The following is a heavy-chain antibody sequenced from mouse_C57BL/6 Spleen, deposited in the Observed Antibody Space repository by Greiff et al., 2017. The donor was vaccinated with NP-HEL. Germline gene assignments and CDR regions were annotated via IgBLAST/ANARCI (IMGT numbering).Heavy chain of an antibody. V-gene: IGHV14-1*01. J-gene: IGHJ4*01. Sequence: EVQLQESGAELVRPGASVKLSCTASGFNIKDYYMHWVKQRPEQGLEWIGRIDPEDGDTEYAPKFQGKATMTADTSSNTAYLQLSSLTSEDTAVYYCTTDYYGSRRAMDYWGQGTSVTVSS. CDR3: TTDYYGSRRAMDY. CDR1: GFNIKDYY. D-gene: IGHD1-1*01. CDR2: IDPEDGDT.